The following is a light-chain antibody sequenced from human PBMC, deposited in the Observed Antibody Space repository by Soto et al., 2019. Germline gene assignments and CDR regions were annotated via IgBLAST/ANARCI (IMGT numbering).Light chain of an antibody. CDR2: GNS. Sequence: QSVLTQPPSVSGAPGQRVTISCTGSSSNIGAGYDVHWYQQLPGTAPKLFIYGNSNRPSGVPDRFSGSNSGTSASLAITGLQAEDEADYYCQSYDSSMSGSVVFGGGTKLTVL. J-gene: IGLJ2*01. CDR3: QSYDSSMSGSVV. CDR1: SSNIGAGYD. V-gene: IGLV1-40*01.